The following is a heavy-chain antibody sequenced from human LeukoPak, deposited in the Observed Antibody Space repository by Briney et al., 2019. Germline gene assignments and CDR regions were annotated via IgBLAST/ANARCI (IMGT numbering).Heavy chain of an antibody. J-gene: IGHJ6*02. Sequence: QPGVSLRLSWAASGFNFATSWMNWLRQAPGRGLECVANIKPDGTEEAYVDSVKGRFTIYRDNARTSLYLQMNTLRAEDTAVYYCAKDSPLREVLPEARAYYYSYYDMDVWGQGTTVTVSS. CDR2: IKPDGTEE. CDR1: GFNFATSW. CDR3: AKDSPLREVLPEARAYYYSYYDMDV. D-gene: IGHD2-2*01. V-gene: IGHV3-7*01.